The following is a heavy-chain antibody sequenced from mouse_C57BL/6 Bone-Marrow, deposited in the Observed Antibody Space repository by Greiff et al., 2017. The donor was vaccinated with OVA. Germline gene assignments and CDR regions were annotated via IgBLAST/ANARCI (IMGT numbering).Heavy chain of an antibody. CDR3: ARRDMWYFDV. J-gene: IGHJ1*03. V-gene: IGHV1-82*01. CDR2: IYPGDGDT. Sequence: VQLQQSGPELVKPGASVKISCKASGYAFSSSWMNWVKQRPGKGLEWIGRIYPGDGDTNYNGKFKGKATLTADKSSSTAYMQLSSLTSEDTAVYFCARRDMWYFDVWGTGTTVTVSS. D-gene: IGHD3-3*01. CDR1: GYAFSSSW.